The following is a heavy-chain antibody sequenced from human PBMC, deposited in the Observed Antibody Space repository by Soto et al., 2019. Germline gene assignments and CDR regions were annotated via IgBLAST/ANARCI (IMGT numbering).Heavy chain of an antibody. J-gene: IGHJ5*02. V-gene: IGHV1-46*01. CDR1: GYTFTSYY. Sequence: ASVKVSCKASGYTFTSYYMHWVRQAPGQGLEWMGIINPSGGSTSYAQKFQGRVTMTRDTSTSTVYMELRSLRSDDTAVYYCASRGSGGPGRFDPWGQGTLVTVSS. D-gene: IGHD2-15*01. CDR3: ASRGSGGPGRFDP. CDR2: INPSGGST.